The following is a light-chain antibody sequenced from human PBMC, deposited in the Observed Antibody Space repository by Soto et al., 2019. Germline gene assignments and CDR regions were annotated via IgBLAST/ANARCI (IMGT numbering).Light chain of an antibody. CDR3: QQYDNLLLT. Sequence: DIQMTQSPSSLSASVGDRVTITCQASQDISNYLNWYQQKPGKAPKLLIYDASNLETGVPSRFSGSGSGTDFTLTISSLQPEDIETYYCQQYDNLLLTFGGGTKVDIK. CDR2: DAS. V-gene: IGKV1-33*01. CDR1: QDISNY. J-gene: IGKJ4*01.